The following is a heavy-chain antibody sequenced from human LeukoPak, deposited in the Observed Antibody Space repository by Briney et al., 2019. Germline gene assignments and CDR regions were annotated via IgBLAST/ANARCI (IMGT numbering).Heavy chain of an antibody. J-gene: IGHJ6*04. CDR2: INSDGSST. Sequence: PGGSLRLSCAASGFTFSSYWMHWVRQAPGKGLVWVSRINSDGSSTSYADSVKGRFTISRDNSKNSLYLQMNSLRAEDTALYYCAKGSGSGSYPYYYYYGMDVWGKGTTVTVSS. D-gene: IGHD3-10*01. CDR1: GFTFSSYW. CDR3: AKGSGSGSYPYYYYYGMDV. V-gene: IGHV3-74*01.